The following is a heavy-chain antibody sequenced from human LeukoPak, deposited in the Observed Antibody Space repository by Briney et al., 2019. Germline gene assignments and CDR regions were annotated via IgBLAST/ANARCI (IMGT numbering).Heavy chain of an antibody. V-gene: IGHV1-8*03. CDR2: MNPNSGNT. CDR1: GYTFTSYD. D-gene: IGHD2-2*02. J-gene: IGHJ4*02. CDR3: ARGSPGVVVPAAISNYFDY. Sequence: ASVKDSCKASGYTFTSYDINWVRQATGQGREWMGWMNPNSGNTGYAQKFQGRVTITRNTSISTAYMELSSLRSEDTAVYYCARGSPGVVVPAAISNYFDYWGQGTLVTVSS.